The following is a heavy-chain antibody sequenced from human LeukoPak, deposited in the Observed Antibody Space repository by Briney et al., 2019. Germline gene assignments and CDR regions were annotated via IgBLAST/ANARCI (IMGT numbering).Heavy chain of an antibody. V-gene: IGHV4-4*07. D-gene: IGHD6-6*01. CDR2: IYASGNT. Sequence: SETLSLTCTVSGGSISTYYWSLIRQPTGKGLEWIGRIYASGNTNYNPSLKSRVTMSLDTSKNQFSLRLTSVTAADTAAYYCAREYSSSSGKNAFDVWGQGTMVTVSS. CDR3: AREYSSSSGKNAFDV. CDR1: GGSISTYY. J-gene: IGHJ3*01.